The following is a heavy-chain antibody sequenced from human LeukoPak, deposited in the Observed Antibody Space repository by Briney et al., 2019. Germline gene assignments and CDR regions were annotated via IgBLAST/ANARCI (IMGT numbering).Heavy chain of an antibody. CDR3: ANEEVPNDY. D-gene: IGHD4/OR15-4a*01. Sequence: PGGSLRLSCVVSGFTFSSHAMTWVPQAPGKGLEWVSAIDIGGDITFYADSVQGRFIISRDNSKNTVYLQMNSLRVEDTAVYYCANEEVPNDYWGQGTLVTVSS. V-gene: IGHV3-23*01. CDR1: GFTFSSHA. CDR2: IDIGGDIT. J-gene: IGHJ4*02.